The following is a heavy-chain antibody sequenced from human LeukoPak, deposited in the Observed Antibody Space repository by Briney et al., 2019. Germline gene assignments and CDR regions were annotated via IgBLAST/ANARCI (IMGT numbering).Heavy chain of an antibody. J-gene: IGHJ1*01. CDR1: GFTFSSYW. Sequence: QPGGFLRLSCAASGFTFSSYWMSWVRQAPGKGLEWVANIKQDGSEKYYVDSVKGRFTISRDNAKNSLYLQMNSLRAEDTAVYYCARDCVVVRTGYFQHWGQGTLVTVSS. V-gene: IGHV3-7*01. D-gene: IGHD2-15*01. CDR2: IKQDGSEK. CDR3: ARDCVVVRTGYFQH.